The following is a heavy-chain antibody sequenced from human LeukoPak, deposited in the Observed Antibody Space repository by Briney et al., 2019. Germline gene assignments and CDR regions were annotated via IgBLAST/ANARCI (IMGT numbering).Heavy chain of an antibody. CDR2: IYYSGIT. CDR1: GDSISSSY. V-gene: IGHV4-59*08. J-gene: IGHJ5*02. CDR3: ARLPTSWFDP. Sequence: SETLSLTCTVSGDSISSSYWSWIRQPPGKGLEWIGYIYYSGITNYNPSLKTRVTISVDTSKNQFSLRLSSVTAADTAVYYCARLPTSWFDPWGQGTLVTVSS.